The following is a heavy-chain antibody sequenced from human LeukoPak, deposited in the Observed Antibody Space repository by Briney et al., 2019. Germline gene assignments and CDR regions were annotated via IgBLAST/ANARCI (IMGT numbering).Heavy chain of an antibody. CDR1: GFTFSSYG. CDR3: AKMPTPMYSSSWYLDY. Sequence: AGGSLRLSCAASGFTFSSYGMHWVRQAPGKGLEWVAFIRYDGSNKYYADSVKGRFTISRDNSKNTLYLQMNSLRAEDTAVYYCAKMPTPMYSSSWYLDYWGQGTLVTVSS. D-gene: IGHD6-13*01. CDR2: IRYDGSNK. V-gene: IGHV3-30*02. J-gene: IGHJ4*02.